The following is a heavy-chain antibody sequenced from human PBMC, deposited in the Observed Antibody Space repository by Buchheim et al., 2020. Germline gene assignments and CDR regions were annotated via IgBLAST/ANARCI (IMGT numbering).Heavy chain of an antibody. J-gene: IGHJ4*02. CDR2: IYYSGGT. CDR1: GGSMRDYY. Sequence: QVQLQESGPGLVKPSETLSLTCTVSGGSMRDYYLSWIRQPPGRGLEWIGHIYYSGGTRYNPSLKSRVTISVDTSKKQFSLELTSMAAADTTVYYCARGGSTRLDYWGQETL. CDR3: ARGGSTRLDY. D-gene: IGHD1-26*01. V-gene: IGHV4-59*01.